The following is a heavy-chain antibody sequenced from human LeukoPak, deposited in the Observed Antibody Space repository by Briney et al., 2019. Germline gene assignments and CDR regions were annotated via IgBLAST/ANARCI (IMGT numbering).Heavy chain of an antibody. CDR3: ARRLEVVVVAADAFDI. J-gene: IGHJ3*02. V-gene: IGHV1-18*01. D-gene: IGHD2-15*01. Sequence: ASVKVSCKASGYTFTSYGISWVRQAPGQGLEWMGWISAYNGNTNYAQKLQGRVTMTTDTSTSTAYMELRGLRSDDTAVYYCARRLEVVVVAADAFDIWGQGTMVTVSS. CDR2: ISAYNGNT. CDR1: GYTFTSYG.